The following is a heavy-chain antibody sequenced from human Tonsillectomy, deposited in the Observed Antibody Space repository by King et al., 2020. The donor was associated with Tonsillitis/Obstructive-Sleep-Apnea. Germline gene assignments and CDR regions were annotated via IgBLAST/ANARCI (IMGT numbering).Heavy chain of an antibody. V-gene: IGHV1-2*02. J-gene: IGHJ4*02. CDR3: ARGPRGYSYGSVDY. Sequence: HVQLVESGAEVKKPGASVKVSCKASGYTFTDYYMHWVRQAPGQGLEWMGWINPNSGGTDSAQKFRGRVTMTRDTSISTAYMELSSLTSDDTAVYYCARGPRGYSYGSVDYWGQGTLDTVSS. D-gene: IGHD5-18*01. CDR1: GYTFTDYY. CDR2: INPNSGGT.